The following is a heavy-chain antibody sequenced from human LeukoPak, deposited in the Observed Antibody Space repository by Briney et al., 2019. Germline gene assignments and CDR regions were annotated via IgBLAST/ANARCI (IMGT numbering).Heavy chain of an antibody. Sequence: ASVKVSCKASGYTFTSYYMHWVRQAPGQGLEWMGIINPSGGSTSYAQKFQGRVTMTRDTSTSTVYMELSSLRSEDTAVYYCARGTYYYDSGGYYYDYWGQGTLVTVSS. CDR1: GYTFTSYY. D-gene: IGHD3-22*01. V-gene: IGHV1-46*01. J-gene: IGHJ4*02. CDR2: INPSGGST. CDR3: ARGTYYYDSGGYYYDY.